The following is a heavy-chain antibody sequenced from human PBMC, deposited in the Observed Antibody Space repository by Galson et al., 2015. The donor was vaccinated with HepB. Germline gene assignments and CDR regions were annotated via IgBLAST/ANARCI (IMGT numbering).Heavy chain of an antibody. CDR2: LYSRDNS. V-gene: IGHV3-53*01. D-gene: IGHD6-13*01. J-gene: IGHJ4*02. CDR3: ARGYSRSWYSGLGF. Sequence: SLRLSCAASGFTVRSNYMSWVRQAPGRGLECVSVLYSRDNSYYADSVRGRFIISRDNSKNTLYLQMNSLRVEDTAVYYCARGYSRSWYSGLGFWGQGTLVTVSS. CDR1: GFTVRSNY.